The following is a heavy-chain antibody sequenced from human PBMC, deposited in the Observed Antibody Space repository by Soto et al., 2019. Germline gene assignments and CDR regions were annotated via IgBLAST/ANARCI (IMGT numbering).Heavy chain of an antibody. Sequence: ASVKVSYKASGGTFSSYAISWVRQAPGQGLEWMGGIIPIFGTANYAQKFQGRVTITADESTSTAYMELSSLRSEDTAVYYCAIEYWGAGGLGYFDYRGQRTPVTVSS. CDR2: IIPIFGTA. CDR1: GGTFSSYA. J-gene: IGHJ4*02. CDR3: AIEYWGAGGLGYFDY. D-gene: IGHD3-16*01. V-gene: IGHV1-69*13.